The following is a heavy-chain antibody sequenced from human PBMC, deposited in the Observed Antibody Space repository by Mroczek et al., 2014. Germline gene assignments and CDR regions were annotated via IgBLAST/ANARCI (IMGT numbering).Heavy chain of an antibody. CDR3: ASGVAERQTIVVVPAAHHADYYFDY. V-gene: IGHV1-69*01. D-gene: IGHD2-2*01. CDR2: IIPIFGTA. CDR1: GGTFSSYA. Sequence: VQLGAIWGREVKKPGSSVKVSCKASGGTFSSYAISWVRQAPGQGLEWMGGIIPIFGTANYAQKFQGRVTITADESTSTAYMELSSLRSEDTAVYYCASGVAERQTIVVVPAAHHADYYFDYWGQGTLVTVSS. J-gene: IGHJ4*02.